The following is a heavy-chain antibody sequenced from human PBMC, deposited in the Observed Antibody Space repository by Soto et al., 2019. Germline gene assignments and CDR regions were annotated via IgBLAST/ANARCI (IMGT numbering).Heavy chain of an antibody. D-gene: IGHD2-15*01. CDR1: GYSFSSFG. CDR3: ARTCLSGGSCYLEY. CDR2: VSVPSGDT. V-gene: IGHV1-18*01. J-gene: IGHJ4*02. Sequence: QVQLVQSGAEVKKPGASVKVSCKASGYSFSSFGISWVRQAPGQGLEWVGWVSVPSGDTSSAQNFQGRVAVTTDTSTSTDYMEVGSLRSDDTAVDYCARTCLSGGSCYLEYWGEGTLVIVAS.